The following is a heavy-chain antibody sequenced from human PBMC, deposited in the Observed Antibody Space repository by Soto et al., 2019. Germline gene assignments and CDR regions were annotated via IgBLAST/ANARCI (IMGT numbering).Heavy chain of an antibody. CDR2: IIPIRGIA. CDR1: GYTFTSYD. V-gene: IGHV1-69*04. CDR3: AADVGGYIYGLGKY. Sequence: SVKVSCKASGYTFTSYDINWVRQATGQGLEWMGRIIPIRGIANYAQKFQGRVTITTDKSTSTAYMELSGLRSEDTAVYYCAADVGGYIYGLGKYWGQGTLVTVPQ. J-gene: IGHJ4*02. D-gene: IGHD5-18*01.